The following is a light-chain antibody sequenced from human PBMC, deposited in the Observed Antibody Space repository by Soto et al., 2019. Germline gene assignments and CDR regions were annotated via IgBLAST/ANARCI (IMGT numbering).Light chain of an antibody. J-gene: IGKJ4*01. CDR2: DAS. Sequence: DIQMTQSPSTLSASVGDRVTITCRASQSISNRLAWYQQKPGKAPKVLIYDASSLESGVPSRFSGSGSATEFILTISSLQPDDFATYYCQQSYSTPLTFGGGTKVDIK. V-gene: IGKV1-5*01. CDR3: QQSYSTPLT. CDR1: QSISNR.